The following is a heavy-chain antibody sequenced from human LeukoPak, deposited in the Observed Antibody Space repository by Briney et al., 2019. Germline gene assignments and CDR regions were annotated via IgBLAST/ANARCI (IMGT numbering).Heavy chain of an antibody. CDR3: ATEGTIFGGEFDY. Sequence: ATVKLSCKVSGYTFTDYYMHWVRQAPGKGLEWMGLVYPEDGETIYAEKFQGRVTITADTSTDTAYMELSSLRSEDTAVYYCATEGTIFGGEFDYWGQGTLVTVSS. V-gene: IGHV1-69-2*01. CDR2: VYPEDGET. J-gene: IGHJ4*02. D-gene: IGHD3-3*01. CDR1: GYTFTDYY.